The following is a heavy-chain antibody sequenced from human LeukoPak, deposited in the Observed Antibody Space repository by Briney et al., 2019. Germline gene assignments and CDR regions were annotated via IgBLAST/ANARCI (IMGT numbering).Heavy chain of an antibody. Sequence: GGSLRLSCAASGFTFSNAWMSWVRQAPGKGLEWVSAISGSGGSTYYADSVKGRFTISRDNSKNTLYLQMNSLRAEDTAVYYCAKVPVLRFLEWLPVGFDYWGQGTLVTVSS. CDR3: AKVPVLRFLEWLPVGFDY. J-gene: IGHJ4*02. CDR1: GFTFSNAW. D-gene: IGHD3-3*01. CDR2: ISGSGGST. V-gene: IGHV3-23*01.